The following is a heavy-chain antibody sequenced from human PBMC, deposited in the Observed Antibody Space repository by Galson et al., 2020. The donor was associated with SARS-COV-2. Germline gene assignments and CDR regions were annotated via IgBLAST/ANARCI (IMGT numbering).Heavy chain of an antibody. J-gene: IGHJ6*03. CDR3: ARRSNVVVPVAPYYYYYLDV. D-gene: IGHD2-2*01. CDR1: GGPFSGYY. CDR2: VNHSGTT. V-gene: IGHV4-34*01. Sequence: SETLSLTCGVSGGPFSGYYWSWIRQPPGKGLEWIGEVNHSGTTHYNPSLKSRVTISGDTSKNQFSLKLSSVTAADTAVYYCARRSNVVVPVAPYYYYYLDVWGNGTTVTVSS.